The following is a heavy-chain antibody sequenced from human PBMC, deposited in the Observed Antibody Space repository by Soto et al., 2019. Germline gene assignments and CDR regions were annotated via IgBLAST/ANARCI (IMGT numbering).Heavy chain of an antibody. CDR3: ARLPPYYYDSSGYYYDY. CDR1: GYSFTSYW. J-gene: IGHJ4*02. Sequence: PGESLKISCKGSGYSFTSYWIGWVRQMPGKGLEWMGTIYPGDSDTRYSPSFQGQVTISADKSISTAYLQWSSLKASDTAMYYCARLPPYYYDSSGYYYDYWGQGTLVTVSS. D-gene: IGHD3-22*01. CDR2: IYPGDSDT. V-gene: IGHV5-51*01.